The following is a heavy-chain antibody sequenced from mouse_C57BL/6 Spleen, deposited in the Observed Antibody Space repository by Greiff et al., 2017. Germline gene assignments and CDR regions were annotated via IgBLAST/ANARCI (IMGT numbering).Heavy chain of an antibody. J-gene: IGHJ4*01. CDR1: GYAFTSYW. CDR3: ARTGSIYGAMDY. Sequence: QVQLQQPGTELVKPGASVKLSCKASGYAFTSYWMHWVKQRPGQGLEWIGNINPSNGGTNYNEKFKGKATLTVDKSSSTAYMQLSSLTSEDSAVYYCARTGSIYGAMDYWGQGTSVTVSS. CDR2: INPSNGGT. V-gene: IGHV1-53*01. D-gene: IGHD1-1*01.